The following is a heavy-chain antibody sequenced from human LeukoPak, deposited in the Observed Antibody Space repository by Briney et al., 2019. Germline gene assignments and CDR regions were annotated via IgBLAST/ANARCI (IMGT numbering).Heavy chain of an antibody. D-gene: IGHD2-2*02. CDR1: GFTFNSYA. J-gene: IGHJ4*02. Sequence: GGSLRLSCEASGFTFNSYAMSWVRQAPGKGLEWVSTISGSGGSTYYADSVKGRFTISRDNSKNTLYLQMNSLRAEDTAVYYCAKDGYCSSTSCYIRRPFDYWGQGTLVTVSS. CDR2: ISGSGGST. CDR3: AKDGYCSSTSCYIRRPFDY. V-gene: IGHV3-23*01.